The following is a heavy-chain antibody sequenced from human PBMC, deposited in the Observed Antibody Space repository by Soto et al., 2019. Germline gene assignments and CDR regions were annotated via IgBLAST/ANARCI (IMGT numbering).Heavy chain of an antibody. CDR1: GGTFSSYA. J-gene: IGHJ4*02. CDR2: IIPIFGTA. V-gene: IGHV1-69*13. CDR3: ARGISSGYPVPFDY. D-gene: IGHD3-22*01. Sequence: GASVKVSCKASGGTFSSYAISWVRQAPGQGLEWMGGIIPIFGTANYAQKFQGRVTITADESTSTAYMELSSLRSEDTAVYYCARGISSGYPVPFDYWGQGTLVTVSS.